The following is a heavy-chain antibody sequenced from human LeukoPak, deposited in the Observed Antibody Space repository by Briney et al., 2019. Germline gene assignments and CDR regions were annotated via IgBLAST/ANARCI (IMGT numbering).Heavy chain of an antibody. J-gene: IGHJ1*01. CDR2: IKPSGGGT. V-gene: IGHV1-46*01. CDR3: ARDHFDSSGYYYLLGYFEH. CDR1: GYTFTNYY. Sequence: ASVKVSCKASGYTFTNYYVHWVRQAPGQGLEWMGIIKPSGGGTSYALKFQGRVTMTRDTSTSTAYMELSSLRSKDTAVYYCARDHFDSSGYYYLLGYFEHWGQGTLVTVSS. D-gene: IGHD3-22*01.